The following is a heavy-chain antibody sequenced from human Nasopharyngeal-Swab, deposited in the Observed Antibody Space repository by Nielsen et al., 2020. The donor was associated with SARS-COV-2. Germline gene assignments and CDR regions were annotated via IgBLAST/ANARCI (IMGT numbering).Heavy chain of an antibody. V-gene: IGHV3-23*01. J-gene: IGHJ4*02. CDR3: AQGGTYQAFDY. CDR1: GLTFSTYA. Sequence: GGSLRLSCAASGLTFSTYAMSWVRQAPGKGLEWVSTIDVRADDTDYADSVKGRFTISRDNSKNTVSLQMNSLRADDTAVYYCAQGGTYQAFDYWGQGALVTVSS. D-gene: IGHD1-26*01. CDR2: IDVRADDT.